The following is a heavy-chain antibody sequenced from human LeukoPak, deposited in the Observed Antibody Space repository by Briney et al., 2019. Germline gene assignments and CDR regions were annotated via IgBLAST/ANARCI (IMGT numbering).Heavy chain of an antibody. CDR1: GYTLTSYY. Sequence: ASAKVSCKTSGYTLTSYYVHWVRQAPGQGLEWMGHINPQNGISKYAQKFQGRVTMTRDTSITTAYMELSSLTSDDTAIYYCARGQLQKPDFWGPGTLVTVSS. CDR3: ARGQLQKPDF. CDR2: INPQNGIS. V-gene: IGHV1-2*06. J-gene: IGHJ4*02.